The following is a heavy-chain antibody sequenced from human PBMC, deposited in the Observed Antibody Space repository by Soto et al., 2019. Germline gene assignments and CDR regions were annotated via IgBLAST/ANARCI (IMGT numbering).Heavy chain of an antibody. CDR1: GFTFSSYA. CDR3: ARGKEGLWFGELFC. D-gene: IGHD3-10*01. CDR2: ISYDGSNK. J-gene: IGHJ4*02. Sequence: QVQLVESGGGVVQPGRSLRLSCAASGFTFSSYAMHWVRQAPGKGLEWVAVISYDGSNKYYADSVKGRFTISRDNSKNTLYLQMNSLRAEDTAVYYCARGKEGLWFGELFCWGQGTLVTVSS. V-gene: IGHV3-30-3*01.